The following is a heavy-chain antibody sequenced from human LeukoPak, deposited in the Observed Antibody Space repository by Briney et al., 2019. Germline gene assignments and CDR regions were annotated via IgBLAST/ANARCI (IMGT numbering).Heavy chain of an antibody. CDR1: GFSVSSNY. CDR3: ARDYTGYYFDY. V-gene: IGHV3-53*01. J-gene: IGHJ4*02. Sequence: PGGSLRLSCAASGFSVSSNYMSWVRQAPGKGLEWVSVIYSGGSTYYADSVKGRFTISRDNSKNTLYLQMNSLRAEDTAVYYCARDYTGYYFDYWGQGTLVTVSS. CDR2: IYSGGST. D-gene: IGHD3-10*01.